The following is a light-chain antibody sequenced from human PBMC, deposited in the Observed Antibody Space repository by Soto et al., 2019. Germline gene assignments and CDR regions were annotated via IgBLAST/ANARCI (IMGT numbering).Light chain of an antibody. Sequence: QSVLTQPPSVSGAPGQRVTISCTGRSSNIGAGYDVHWYQQLPGAAPKLLIYDNTNRPSGIPDRFSGSKSGTSASLAITGLQAEDEADYYCQSYDSSLSGYVFGSGTKLTV. CDR1: SSNIGAGYD. CDR2: DNT. J-gene: IGLJ1*01. V-gene: IGLV1-40*01. CDR3: QSYDSSLSGYV.